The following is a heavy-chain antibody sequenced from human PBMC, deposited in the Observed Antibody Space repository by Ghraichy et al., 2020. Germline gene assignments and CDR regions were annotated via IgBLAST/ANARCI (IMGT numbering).Heavy chain of an antibody. CDR1: GGSISSSSYY. Sequence: SQTLSLTCTVSGGSISSSSYYWGWIRQPPGKGLEWIGSIYYSGSTYYNPSLKSRVTISVDTSKNQFSLKLSSVTAADTAVYYCASLVVVAATLDYWGQGTLVTVSS. D-gene: IGHD2-15*01. J-gene: IGHJ4*02. V-gene: IGHV4-39*01. CDR2: IYYSGST. CDR3: ASLVVVAATLDY.